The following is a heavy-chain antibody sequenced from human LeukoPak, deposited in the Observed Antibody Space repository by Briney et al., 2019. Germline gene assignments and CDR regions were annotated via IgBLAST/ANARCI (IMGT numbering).Heavy chain of an antibody. CDR2: TYYRSKWSK. V-gene: IGHV6-1*01. J-gene: IGHJ4*02. CDR3: ARSLDTDLRE. CDR1: GDSVSSNSAA. Sequence: LSQTLSLTCAISGDSVSSNSAAWNWIRQSPSRGLEWLGRTYYRSKWSKDYAVSVKSRITINPDTSNNQLSLQLNSVTPEDTAVYYCARSLDTDLREWGQGTLVTVSS. D-gene: IGHD5-18*01.